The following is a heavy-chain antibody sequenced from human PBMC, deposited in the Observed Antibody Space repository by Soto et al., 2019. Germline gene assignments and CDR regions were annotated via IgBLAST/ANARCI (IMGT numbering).Heavy chain of an antibody. J-gene: IGHJ5*02. CDR2: INPNNGGT. CDR1: GYSFTGFY. D-gene: IGHD6-19*01. CDR3: ARKPAVAAMNWFDP. Sequence: ASVKVSCKASGYSFTGFYMHWVRQTPGQGLEWMGWINPNNGGTNYAQKFQGRVTMTTDTSISTAYMELSRLTSDDTAVYYCARKPAVAAMNWFDPWGQGTPVTVSS. V-gene: IGHV1-2*02.